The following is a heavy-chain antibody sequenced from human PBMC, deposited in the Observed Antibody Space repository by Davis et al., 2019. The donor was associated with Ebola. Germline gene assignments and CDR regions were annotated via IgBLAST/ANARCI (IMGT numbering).Heavy chain of an antibody. CDR3: AKVDYDILTGYLPD. Sequence: PSETLSLTCTVSGGSISSSSYYWGWVRQAPGKGLEWVSAISGSGGSTYYADSVKGRFTISRDNSKNTLYLQMNSLRAEDTAVYYCAKVDYDILTGYLPDWGQGTLVTVSS. D-gene: IGHD3-9*01. CDR1: GGSISSSSYY. V-gene: IGHV3-23*01. CDR2: ISGSGGST. J-gene: IGHJ4*02.